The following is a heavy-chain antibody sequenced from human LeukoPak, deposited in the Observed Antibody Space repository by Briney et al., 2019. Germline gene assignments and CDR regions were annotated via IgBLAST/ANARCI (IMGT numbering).Heavy chain of an antibody. V-gene: IGHV3-15*01. CDR1: GFTFSDAW. J-gene: IGHJ4*02. Sequence: GGSLRLSCAASGFTFSDAWMNWVRQAPGKGLEWVGRIKSTTDGGTTEYTSPVKGRFTVSRDDSNTTLYLQMNSLKTEDTALYYCTTNILLERFGEGTNYWGQGTLVTVSS. CDR3: TTNILLERFGEGTNY. CDR2: IKSTTDGGTT. D-gene: IGHD3-10*01.